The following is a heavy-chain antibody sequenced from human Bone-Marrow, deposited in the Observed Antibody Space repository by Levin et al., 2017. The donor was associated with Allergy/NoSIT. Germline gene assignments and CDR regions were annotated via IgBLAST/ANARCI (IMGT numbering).Heavy chain of an antibody. V-gene: IGHV3-30*03. D-gene: IGHD3-16*02. CDR3: KYDYVWGSYRPPDAFDS. CDR1: GFTFSSYG. CDR2: ISYDGSNK. J-gene: IGHJ3*02. Sequence: PGGSLRLSCAASGFTFSSYGMHWVRQAPGKGLEWVAVISYDGSNKYYADSVKGRFTISRDNSKNTLYLQMNSLRAEDTAVYYCKYDYVWGSYRPPDAFDSWGQGTMVTVSS.